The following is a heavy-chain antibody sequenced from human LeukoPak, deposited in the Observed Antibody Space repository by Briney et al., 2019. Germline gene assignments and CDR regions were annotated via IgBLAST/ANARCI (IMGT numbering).Heavy chain of an antibody. V-gene: IGHV4-34*01. CDR1: GGSFSGYY. CDR3: ARRDFYQPLLYPTPHFDY. CDR2: INHSGST. J-gene: IGHJ4*02. Sequence: PSETLSLTCAVYGGSFSGYYWSWIRQPPGKGLEWIGEINHSGSTNYNPSLKSRVTISVDTSKNQFSLKLSSVTAADTAVYYCARRDFYQPLLYPTPHFDYWGQGTLVTVSS. D-gene: IGHD2-2*02.